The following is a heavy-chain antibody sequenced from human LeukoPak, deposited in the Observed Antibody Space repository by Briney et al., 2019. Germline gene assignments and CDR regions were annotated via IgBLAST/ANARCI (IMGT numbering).Heavy chain of an antibody. J-gene: IGHJ4*02. D-gene: IGHD5-24*01. CDR2: IYPGDSDT. Sequence: GESLKISCKGSGYTFTKYWIGWVRQTPGKGLECMGIIYPGDSDTRYSSSFQGQVTISADKSISTAYLQWSSLKASDTAMYYCARRDMATNTPFDYWGQGTLVTVSS. CDR1: GYTFTKYW. V-gene: IGHV5-51*01. CDR3: ARRDMATNTPFDY.